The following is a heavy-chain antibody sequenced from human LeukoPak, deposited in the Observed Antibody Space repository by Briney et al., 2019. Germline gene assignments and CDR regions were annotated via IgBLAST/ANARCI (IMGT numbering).Heavy chain of an antibody. CDR3: AKSDSPYLVTMIVVVTTGYFDY. V-gene: IGHV3-23*01. CDR1: GFTFSSYA. Sequence: GGSLRLSCAASGFTFSSYAMSWVRQAPGKGLEWVSAISGSGGSTYYADSVKGRFTISRDNSKNTLYLQMNSLRAEDTAVYYCAKSDSPYLVTMIVVVTTGYFDYWGQGTLVTVSS. J-gene: IGHJ4*02. D-gene: IGHD3-22*01. CDR2: ISGSGGST.